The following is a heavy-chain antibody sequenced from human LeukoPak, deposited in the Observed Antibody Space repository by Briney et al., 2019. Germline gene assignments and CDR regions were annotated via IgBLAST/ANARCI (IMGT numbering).Heavy chain of an antibody. Sequence: PSETLSLTCTVSGGSISSYYWSWIRQPPGKGLEWIGYIYYSGSINYNPSLKSRVTISVDTSKNQFSLKLSSVTAADTAVYYCARIPGKAAAGTQGSEVYYYYYGMDVWGQGTTVTVSS. D-gene: IGHD6-13*01. CDR3: ARIPGKAAAGTQGSEVYYYYYGMDV. V-gene: IGHV4-59*08. J-gene: IGHJ6*02. CDR1: GGSISSYY. CDR2: IYYSGSI.